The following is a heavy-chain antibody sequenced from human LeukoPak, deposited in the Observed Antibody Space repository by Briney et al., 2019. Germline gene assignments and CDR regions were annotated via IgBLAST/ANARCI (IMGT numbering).Heavy chain of an antibody. CDR3: VSFYETN. J-gene: IGHJ4*02. Sequence: TGGSLRLSCAASGFTFSSYAMSWVRQAPGKGLVWVSHVNSDGSWTSHADSVKGRFTISKDNAKNTVYLQMNNLRTEDTAVYYCVSFYETNWGRGTLVTVSS. CDR2: VNSDGSWT. D-gene: IGHD2-2*01. V-gene: IGHV3-74*01. CDR1: GFTFSSYA.